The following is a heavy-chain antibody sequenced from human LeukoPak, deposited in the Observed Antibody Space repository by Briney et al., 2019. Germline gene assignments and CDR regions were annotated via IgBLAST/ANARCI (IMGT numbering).Heavy chain of an antibody. J-gene: IGHJ3*02. Sequence: ASVTVSCKASGGTFSSYAISWVRQAPGQGLEWMGGIIPIFGTANYAQKFQGRVTITADESTSTAYMELSSLRSEDTAVYYCARDQQYDLYAFDIWGQRTMVTVSS. CDR2: IIPIFGTA. V-gene: IGHV1-69*01. CDR3: ARDQQYDLYAFDI. D-gene: IGHD6-13*01. CDR1: GGTFSSYA.